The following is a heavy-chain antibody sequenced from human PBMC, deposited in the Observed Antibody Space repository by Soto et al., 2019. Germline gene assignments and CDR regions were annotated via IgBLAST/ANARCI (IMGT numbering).Heavy chain of an antibody. CDR1: GFTFSSYW. Sequence: GGSLRLSCAASGFTFSSYWMHWVRQAPGKGLVWVSRINSDGSSTSYADSVKGRFTISRDNAKNTLYLQMNSLRAEDTAVYYCAREGSDSSGYYYAFDYWGQGTLVTVSS. CDR2: INSDGSST. D-gene: IGHD3-22*01. CDR3: AREGSDSSGYYYAFDY. J-gene: IGHJ4*02. V-gene: IGHV3-74*01.